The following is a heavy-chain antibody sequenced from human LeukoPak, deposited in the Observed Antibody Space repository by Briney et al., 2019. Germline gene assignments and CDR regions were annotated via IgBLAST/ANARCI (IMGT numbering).Heavy chain of an antibody. CDR3: ARDKGNYDGFDP. J-gene: IGHJ5*02. V-gene: IGHV4-61*01. Sequence: SETLSLTCTVSGGSISSSSYYWSWIRQPPGKGLEWIGYIYYSGSTNYNPSLKSRVTISVDTSKNQFSLKLSSVTAADTAVYYCARDKGNYDGFDPWGQGTLVTVSS. CDR2: IYYSGST. CDR1: GGSISSSSYY. D-gene: IGHD1-7*01.